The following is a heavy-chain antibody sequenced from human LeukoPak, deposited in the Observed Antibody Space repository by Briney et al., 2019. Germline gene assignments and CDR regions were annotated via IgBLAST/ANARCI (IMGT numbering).Heavy chain of an antibody. D-gene: IGHD6-19*01. CDR3: ARDTHPVEQYYFDY. V-gene: IGHV4-34*01. J-gene: IGHJ4*02. CDR2: INHSGST. CDR1: GGSFSGYY. Sequence: SETLSLTCAVYGGSFSGYYWSWIRQPPGKGLEWIGEINHSGSTNYNPSLKSRVTISVDTSKNQFSLKLSSVTPEDTAVYYCARDTHPVEQYYFDYWGQGTLVTVSS.